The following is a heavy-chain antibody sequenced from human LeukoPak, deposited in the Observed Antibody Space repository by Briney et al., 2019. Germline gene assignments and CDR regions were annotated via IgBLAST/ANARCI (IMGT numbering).Heavy chain of an antibody. Sequence: SETLSLTCAVYGGSFSGYYWSWIRQPPGKGLEWIGEINHSGSTNYNPSLKSRVTISVDTSKNQFSLKLSSVTAADTAVYYCARDWNYDYYYYGMDVWGQGTTVTVSS. D-gene: IGHD1-7*01. CDR1: GGSFSGYY. CDR2: INHSGST. V-gene: IGHV4-34*01. CDR3: ARDWNYDYYYYGMDV. J-gene: IGHJ6*02.